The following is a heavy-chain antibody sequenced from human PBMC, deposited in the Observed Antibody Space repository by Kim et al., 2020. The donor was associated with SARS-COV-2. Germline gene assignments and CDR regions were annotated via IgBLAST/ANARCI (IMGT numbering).Heavy chain of an antibody. V-gene: IGHV3-30*18. J-gene: IGHJ4*02. D-gene: IGHD6-13*01. CDR2: ISYDGSNN. Sequence: GGSLRLSCAASGFTFSSYGMHWVRQAPGKGLEWVAVISYDGSNNYYADSVKGRFTISRDNSKNTLYLQMNSLRAEDTAVYYCAKDWGSSWFDYWGQGTLVTVSS. CDR3: AKDWGSSWFDY. CDR1: GFTFSSYG.